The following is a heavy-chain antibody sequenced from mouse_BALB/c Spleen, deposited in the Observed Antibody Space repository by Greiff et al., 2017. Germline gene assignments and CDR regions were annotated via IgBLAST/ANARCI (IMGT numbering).Heavy chain of an antibody. CDR2: ISNLAYSI. CDR1: GFTFSDYG. V-gene: IGHV5-15*02. CDR3: ARAPQFITTAKKGFYWYFDV. Sequence: EVKVVESGGGLVQPGGSRKLSCAASGFTFSDYGMAWVRQAPGKGPEWVAFISNLAYSIYYADTVTGRFTISRENAKNTLYLEMSSLRSEDTAMYYCARAPQFITTAKKGFYWYFDVWGAGTTVTVSS. J-gene: IGHJ1*01. D-gene: IGHD1-2*01.